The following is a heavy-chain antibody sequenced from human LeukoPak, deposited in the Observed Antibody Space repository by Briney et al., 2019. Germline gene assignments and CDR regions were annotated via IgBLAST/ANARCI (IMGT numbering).Heavy chain of an antibody. V-gene: IGHV3-21*01. CDR2: ISSSSSYI. CDR3: ARVLSSSSDFDY. Sequence: PGGSLRLSCAASRFTFSSYSMNWVRQAPGKGLEWVSSISSSSSYIYYADSVKGRFTISRDNAKNSLYLQMNSLRAEDTAVYYCARVLSSSSDFDYWGQGTLVTVSS. J-gene: IGHJ4*02. D-gene: IGHD6-6*01. CDR1: RFTFSSYS.